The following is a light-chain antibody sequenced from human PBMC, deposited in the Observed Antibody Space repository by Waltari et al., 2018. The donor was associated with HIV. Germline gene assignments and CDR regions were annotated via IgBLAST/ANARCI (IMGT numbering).Light chain of an antibody. V-gene: IGKV1-39*01. CDR3: HMGFF. CDR2: NTP. J-gene: IGKJ5*01. Sequence: DFQMTQSPSSLTASLGDRVYIYCLASEDRSAYLNWYQQRAGKTPTLLIYNTPRRQPGVSTRFTGTGSETHFILTFDHIRRGDSANYPCHMGFFFGQGTLLDI. CDR1: EDRSAY.